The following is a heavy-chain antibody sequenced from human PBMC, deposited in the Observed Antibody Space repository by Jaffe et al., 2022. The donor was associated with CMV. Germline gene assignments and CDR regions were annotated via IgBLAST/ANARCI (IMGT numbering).Heavy chain of an antibody. J-gene: IGHJ1*01. CDR3: AKESEYHYDSTGYYYVGYLQH. CDR2: ISGSATST. CDR1: GFTFNSYA. V-gene: IGHV3-23*01. D-gene: IGHD3-22*01. Sequence: EVQLLESGGGLVQPGGSLRLSCAASGFTFNSYAMSWVRQAPGKGLEWVSGISGSATSTYYADSVKGRFTISRDNSKNTLYLQMNSLRAEDTAVYYCAKESEYHYDSTGYYYVGYLQHWGQGTLVTVSS.